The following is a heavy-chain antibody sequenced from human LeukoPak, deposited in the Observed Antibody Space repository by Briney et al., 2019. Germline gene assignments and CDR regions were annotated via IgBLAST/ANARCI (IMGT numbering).Heavy chain of an antibody. CDR2: VSYSGST. CDR3: SRATSTWYIDY. Sequence: SETLSLTCTVSGDSFSSTYYWGWIRQPPGKGLEWNGSVSYSGSTYYIPSLKSRVTISVDTSKKQISLKLISVTAADTAVYFCSRATSTWYIDYWGRGTLVTVSS. V-gene: IGHV4-39*01. D-gene: IGHD6-13*01. J-gene: IGHJ4*02. CDR1: GDSFSSTYY.